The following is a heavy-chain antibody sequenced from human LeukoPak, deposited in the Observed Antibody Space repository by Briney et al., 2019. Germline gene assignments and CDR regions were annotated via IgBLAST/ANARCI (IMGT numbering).Heavy chain of an antibody. CDR1: GFTFSNYW. CDR2: INQDANEK. D-gene: IGHD3-10*01. Sequence: GGSLRLSCAVSGFTFSNYWMTWVRQAPGKGLEWVANINQDANEKFYVDSVKGRFTISRDNAKNSLYLQMNSLRAEDTAVYYCARGGGRPDDHWGQGTRVTVSS. J-gene: IGHJ5*02. CDR3: ARGGGRPDDH. V-gene: IGHV3-7*01.